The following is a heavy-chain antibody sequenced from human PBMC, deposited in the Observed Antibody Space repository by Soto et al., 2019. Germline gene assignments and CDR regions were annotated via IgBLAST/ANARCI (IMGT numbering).Heavy chain of an antibody. V-gene: IGHV3-30-3*01. J-gene: IGHJ5*02. D-gene: IGHD3-9*01. CDR3: ASVDILTGYYNP. CDR2: ISYDGSNK. Sequence: QVQLVESGGGVVQPGRSLRLSCAASGFTFSSYAMHWVRQAPGKGLEWVAVISYDGSNKYYADSVKGRFTISRDNSKNTLYLQMNRLRTEDTAVYYCASVDILTGYYNPWGPGTLVTVSS. CDR1: GFTFSSYA.